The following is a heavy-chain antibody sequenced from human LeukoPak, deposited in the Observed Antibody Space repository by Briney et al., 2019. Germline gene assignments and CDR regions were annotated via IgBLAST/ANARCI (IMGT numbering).Heavy chain of an antibody. CDR3: ARGWELPHWYFDL. D-gene: IGHD1-26*01. Sequence: GGSLRLSCAASGFTFSNAWMSWVRQAPGKGLEWVGRIKSKTDGGTTDYAAPVKGRFTISRDDSKNTLYLQMNSLKTEDTAVYYCARGWELPHWYFDLWGRGALVTVSS. CDR2: IKSKTDGGTT. V-gene: IGHV3-15*01. CDR1: GFTFSNAW. J-gene: IGHJ2*01.